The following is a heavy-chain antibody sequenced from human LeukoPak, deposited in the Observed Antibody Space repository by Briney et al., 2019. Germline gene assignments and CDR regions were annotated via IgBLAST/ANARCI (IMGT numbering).Heavy chain of an antibody. V-gene: IGHV3-74*01. Sequence: GGSLRLSCAASGFTFDDYAMHWVRQAPGKGLVWVSHINSDVSRTSYADSVKGRFTISRDNAKNTLYLQMNSLRAEDTAVYYCASGVDHWGQGTLVTVSS. CDR1: GFTFDDYA. CDR3: ASGVDH. CDR2: INSDVSRT. J-gene: IGHJ4*02. D-gene: IGHD3-16*01.